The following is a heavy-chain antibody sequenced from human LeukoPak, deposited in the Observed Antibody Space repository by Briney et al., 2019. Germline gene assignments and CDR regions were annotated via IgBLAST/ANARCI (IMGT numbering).Heavy chain of an antibody. D-gene: IGHD3-16*01. CDR2: ISGSGGST. CDR1: GFTFSSYA. Sequence: GSLRLSCAASGFTFSSYAMSWVRQAPGKGLEWVSAISGSGGSTYYADSVKGRFTISRDNSKNTLYLQMNSLRAEDTAVYYCARDLGDLPKFDYWGQGTLVTVSS. J-gene: IGHJ4*02. V-gene: IGHV3-23*01. CDR3: ARDLGDLPKFDY.